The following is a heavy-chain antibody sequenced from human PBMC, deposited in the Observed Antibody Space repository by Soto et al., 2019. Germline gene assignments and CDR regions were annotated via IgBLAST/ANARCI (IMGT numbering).Heavy chain of an antibody. D-gene: IGHD3-9*01. J-gene: IGHJ5*02. CDR2: IHDGRTT. Sequence: QVKLQESGPGLVKPSGTLSLTCAVSGGSINSNRWWTWVRQAPGKGLEWIGEIHDGRTTHYNLSPQSRPTLSIDESWTQFSLDMQPVSAADAAVYYCAVQWAAGYGAFDPWGQGILVTVSS. CDR3: AVQWAAGYGAFDP. V-gene: IGHV4-4*02. CDR1: GGSINSNRW.